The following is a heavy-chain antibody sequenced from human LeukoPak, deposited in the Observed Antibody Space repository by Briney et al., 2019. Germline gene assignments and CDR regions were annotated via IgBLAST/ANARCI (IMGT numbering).Heavy chain of an antibody. CDR3: ARGYYYDSSGYYPVDY. V-gene: IGHV4-30-4*01. J-gene: IGHJ4*02. D-gene: IGHD3-22*01. CDR1: VGSISSGVYY. CDR2: IYYSGST. Sequence: SQTLSLTCTVSVGSISSGVYYWSWIRQPPGKGLEWIGYIYYSGSTYYNPSLKSRVTISVDTSKNQFSLKLSSVTAADTAVYYCARGYYYDSSGYYPVDYWGQGTLVTVSS.